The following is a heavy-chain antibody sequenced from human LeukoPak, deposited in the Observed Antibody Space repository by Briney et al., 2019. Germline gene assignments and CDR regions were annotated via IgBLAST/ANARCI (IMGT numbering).Heavy chain of an antibody. V-gene: IGHV3-7*02. CDR3: ANNRASLDY. CDR1: GFTLSNSG. Sequence: GGSLRLSCAASGFTLSNSGMSWVREATGKGLEWVANINQEGSEKNCVDSVKGRFTISRDNAKNSLDLQMNSLRAEDTAVYYCANNRASLDYWGQGTLVTVSS. J-gene: IGHJ4*02. CDR2: INQEGSEK. D-gene: IGHD2/OR15-2a*01.